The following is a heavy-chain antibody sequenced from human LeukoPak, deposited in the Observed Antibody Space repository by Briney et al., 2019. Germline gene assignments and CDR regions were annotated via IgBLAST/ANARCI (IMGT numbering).Heavy chain of an antibody. J-gene: IGHJ4*02. D-gene: IGHD1-1*01. CDR3: VKDVNWSTY. V-gene: IGHV3-23*01. CDR2: ISGNGDTT. Sequence: QPGGSLRLSCAASGFTFSSYAMIWVRQAPGKGLEWVSVISGNGDTTYYADSMKGRFTISRDNSRNTVYLQMNSLRGDDTAVYYCVKDVNWSTYWGQGTLVTVSS. CDR1: GFTFSSYA.